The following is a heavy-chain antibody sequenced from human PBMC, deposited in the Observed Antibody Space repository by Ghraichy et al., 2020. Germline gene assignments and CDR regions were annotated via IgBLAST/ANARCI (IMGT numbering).Heavy chain of an antibody. Sequence: GGSLRLSCAASGFTLSSYSINWVRQAPGKGLEWISYITSSGKFITYADSVKGRFTVSRDNAKHTLYLQMNSLRGEDTAVYYCARASAVVRFYYYAAMDVWGQGTTVTVSS. D-gene: IGHD4-23*01. CDR3: ARASAVVRFYYYAAMDV. J-gene: IGHJ6*02. V-gene: IGHV3-48*01. CDR1: GFTLSSYS. CDR2: ITSSGKFI.